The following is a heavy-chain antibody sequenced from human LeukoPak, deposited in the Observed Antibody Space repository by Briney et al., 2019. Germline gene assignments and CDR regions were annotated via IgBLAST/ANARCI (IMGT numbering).Heavy chain of an antibody. CDR3: ARAAVLYYDFWSGYFPEYFQH. D-gene: IGHD3-3*01. CDR2: ISYDGSNK. V-gene: IGHV3-30*19. J-gene: IGHJ1*01. Sequence: PGRSLRLSCAASGFTFSSYGMHWVRQAPGKGLEWVAVISYDGSNKYYADSVKGRFTISRDNSKNTLYLQMNSLRAEDTAVYYCARAAVLYYDFWSGYFPEYFQHWGQGTLVTVSS. CDR1: GFTFSSYG.